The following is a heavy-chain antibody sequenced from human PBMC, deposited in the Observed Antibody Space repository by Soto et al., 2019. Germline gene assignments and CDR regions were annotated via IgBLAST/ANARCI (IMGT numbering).Heavy chain of an antibody. V-gene: IGHV5-51*01. CDR1: GYSFRSYW. CDR3: ARLRFLEWFPFDY. Sequence: GESLKISCKTSGYSFRSYWIGWVRQMPGKGLEWMGIIYPGDSDTRYSPSFQGQVTISADKSISTAYLQWSSLKASDTAMYYCARLRFLEWFPFDYWGQGTLVTVSS. CDR2: IYPGDSDT. J-gene: IGHJ4*02. D-gene: IGHD3-3*01.